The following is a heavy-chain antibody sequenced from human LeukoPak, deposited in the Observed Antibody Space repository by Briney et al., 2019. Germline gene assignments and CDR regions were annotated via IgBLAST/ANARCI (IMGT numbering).Heavy chain of an antibody. D-gene: IGHD5-18*01. J-gene: IGHJ4*02. Sequence: SETLSLTCTVSGGSISSYYWSWIRQPPGKVLEWIGYIYTSGSTNYNPSLKSRVTISVDTSKHQFSLKLSSVTAADTAVYYCARQDTAMGPYFDYWGQGTLVTVSS. V-gene: IGHV4-4*09. CDR2: IYTSGST. CDR3: ARQDTAMGPYFDY. CDR1: GGSISSYY.